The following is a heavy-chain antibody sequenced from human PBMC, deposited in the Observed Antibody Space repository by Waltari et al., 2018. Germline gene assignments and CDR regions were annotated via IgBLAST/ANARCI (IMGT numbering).Heavy chain of an antibody. CDR3: ASGLGYLDY. D-gene: IGHD3-16*01. CDR2: IWYDGSNK. V-gene: IGHV3-33*01. Sequence: VQLVESGGGLVQPGRSLRLSCAASGFTFSSYGMHWVRQAPGKGLEWVAVIWYDGSNKYYADSVKGRFTIARDNSKNTLYLQMNSLRAEDTAVYYCASGLGYLDYWGQGTLVTVSS. CDR1: GFTFSSYG. J-gene: IGHJ4*02.